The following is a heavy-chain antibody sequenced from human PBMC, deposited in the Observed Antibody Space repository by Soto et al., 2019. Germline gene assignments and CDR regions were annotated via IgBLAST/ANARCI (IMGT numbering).Heavy chain of an antibody. V-gene: IGHV1-18*01. CDR2: ISAYNGNT. J-gene: IGHJ6*03. D-gene: IGHD3-10*01. CDR1: GYTFTSYG. Sequence: ASVKVSCKASGYTFTSYGIIWVRQAPGQGLEWMGWISAYNGNTNYAQKLQGRVTMTTDTSTSTAYMELRSLRSDDTAVYYCARDFQRGPGSYITHYYYYYYMDVWGKGTTVTVSS. CDR3: ARDFQRGPGSYITHYYYYYYMDV.